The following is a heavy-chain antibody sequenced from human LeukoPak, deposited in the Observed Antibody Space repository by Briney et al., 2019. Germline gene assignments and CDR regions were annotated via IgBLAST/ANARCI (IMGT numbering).Heavy chain of an antibody. V-gene: IGHV3-21*01. CDR2: ITSSSSHI. J-gene: IGHJ4*02. CDR3: ARGGVLGVLDY. CDR1: GFTFSSYS. Sequence: GGSLRLSCAASGFTFSSYSMNWVRQAQGKGLEWVSSITSSSSHIYDADSVKGRFTISRDNAKNSLYLQMNSLRAEDTAVYYCARGGVLGVLDYWGQGTLVTVSS. D-gene: IGHD2/OR15-2a*01.